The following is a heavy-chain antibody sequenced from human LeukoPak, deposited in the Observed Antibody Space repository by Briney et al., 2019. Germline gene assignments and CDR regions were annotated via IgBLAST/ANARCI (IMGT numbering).Heavy chain of an antibody. CDR1: GITFSSYG. CDR2: ISSTGGTT. D-gene: IGHD2-15*01. J-gene: IGHJ6*03. CDR3: AKNGDRGAYCTGGTCYPYFYYYMDV. Sequence: SGGSLRLSCAASGITFSSYGMSGVRQARGKGLEWVSSISSTGGTTYYADSVKRRFTISRDNSKNTLYLQMNSLRAEDTAIYYCAKNGDRGAYCTGGTCYPYFYYYMDVWGKGTTVTI. V-gene: IGHV3-23*01.